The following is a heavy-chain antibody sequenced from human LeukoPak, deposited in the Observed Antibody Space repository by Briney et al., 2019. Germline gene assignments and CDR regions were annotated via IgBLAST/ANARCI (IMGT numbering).Heavy chain of an antibody. V-gene: IGHV1-2*02. CDR3: ARSGGSGYYPYYFDY. Sequence: ASVKVSCKASGYTFTGYYMHWERQAPGQGLEWMGWINPNSGGTNYAQKFQGRVTMTRDTSISTAYMELSRLRSDDTAVYYCARSGGSGYYPYYFDYWGQGTLVTVSS. CDR1: GYTFTGYY. D-gene: IGHD3-3*01. J-gene: IGHJ4*02. CDR2: INPNSGGT.